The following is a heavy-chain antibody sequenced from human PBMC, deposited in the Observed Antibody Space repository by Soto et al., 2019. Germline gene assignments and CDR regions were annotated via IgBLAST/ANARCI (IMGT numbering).Heavy chain of an antibody. CDR2: IYYSGST. Sequence: SETLSLTCTVSGGSVSSGDYFWSWLRQSPGKRLEWIAYIYYSGSTNYNPSLKSRATTSVDTSKSQVSLTLTSMTAADAALYYCARSPNYYYYGFDVWGQGTAVTVSS. V-gene: IGHV4-61*08. CDR3: ARSPNYYYYGFDV. J-gene: IGHJ6*02. CDR1: GGSVSSGDYF. D-gene: IGHD3-10*01.